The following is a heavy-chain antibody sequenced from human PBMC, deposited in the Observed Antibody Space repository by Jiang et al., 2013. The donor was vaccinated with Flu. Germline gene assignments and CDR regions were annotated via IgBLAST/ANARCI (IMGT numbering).Heavy chain of an antibody. CDR2: IKQDGSEK. V-gene: IGHV3-7*03. D-gene: IGHD3-10*01. CDR1: KFTFSSYW. CDR3: AREALLSMVRGVSDY. Sequence: RLSCAASKFTFSSYWMTWVRQAPGKGLEWVANIKQDGSEKYYVDSVKGRFTISRDNAKKSLFLQMNSLRAEDTAVYYCAREALLSMVRGVSDYWGQGTLVTVSS. J-gene: IGHJ4*02.